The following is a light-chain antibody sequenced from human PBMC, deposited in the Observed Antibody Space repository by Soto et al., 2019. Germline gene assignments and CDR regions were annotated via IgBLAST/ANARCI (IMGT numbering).Light chain of an antibody. CDR1: QSVSSSY. CDR3: QQYGSSRWT. CDR2: GAS. Sequence: EVVLTQSPGTLSLSPGGRATVSCRASQSVSSSYLAWYQQKPGQAPRLVIYGASSRATGIPDRFSGSGSGTDFTLTISRLEPEDFAVYYCQQYGSSRWTFGQGTKVDIK. V-gene: IGKV3-20*01. J-gene: IGKJ1*01.